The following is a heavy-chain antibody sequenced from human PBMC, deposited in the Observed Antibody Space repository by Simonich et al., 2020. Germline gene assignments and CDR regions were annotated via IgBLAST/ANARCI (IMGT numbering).Heavy chain of an antibody. CDR1: GFTFSSYG. D-gene: IGHD3-16*02. V-gene: IGHV3-33*01. CDR3: ARGRANSYDYVWRSYRREMDV. CDR2: IWYDGSNK. Sequence: GGGVVQPGRSLRLSCAASGFTFSSYGMHWVRQAPGKGLEWVAVIWYDGSNKYYADSVKGRFNISRDNSKNTLYLQMNSLRAEDTAVYYCARGRANSYDYVWRSYRREMDVWGQGTTVTVSS. J-gene: IGHJ6*02.